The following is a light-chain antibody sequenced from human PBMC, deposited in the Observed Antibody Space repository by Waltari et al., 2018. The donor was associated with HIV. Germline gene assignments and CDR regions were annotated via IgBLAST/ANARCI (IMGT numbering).Light chain of an antibody. CDR1: PNAIGGSYF. CDR2: EVT. Sequence: QPALTQPASISGSPGQSLTVSCTGCPNAIGGSYFVSWSQQYPKKAPQVIIYEVTRRPSGVSARFSASKSGNTASLTISALQPDDEAVYFCTSQSIGTSSPRVFGGGTRVTVL. V-gene: IGLV2-23*02. J-gene: IGLJ2*01. CDR3: TSQSIGTSSPRV.